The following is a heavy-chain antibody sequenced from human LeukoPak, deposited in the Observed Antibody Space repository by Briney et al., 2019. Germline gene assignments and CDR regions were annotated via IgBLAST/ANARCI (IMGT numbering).Heavy chain of an antibody. Sequence: SETLSLTCTVSGGSISSYYWSWIRQPPGKGLEWIGYIYYSGSTNYNPSLKSRVTMSVDTSKNQFSLKLSSVTAADTAVYYCARVKVGALGYNWFDPWGQGTLVTVSS. CDR2: IYYSGST. CDR3: ARVKVGALGYNWFDP. D-gene: IGHD1-26*01. J-gene: IGHJ5*02. CDR1: GGSISSYY. V-gene: IGHV4-59*12.